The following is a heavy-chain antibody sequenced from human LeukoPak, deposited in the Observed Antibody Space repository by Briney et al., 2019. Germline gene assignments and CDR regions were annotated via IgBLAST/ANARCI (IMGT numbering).Heavy chain of an antibody. CDR1: GFTFSSYG. V-gene: IGHV3-30*19. Sequence: GRSLRLSCAASGFTFSSYGMHWVRQAPGKGLEWVAVIPYDGSNKYYADSVKGRFTISRDNSKNTLYLQMNSLRAEDTAVYYCARETRMVRDFDYWGQGTLVTVSS. CDR2: IPYDGSNK. CDR3: ARETRMVRDFDY. J-gene: IGHJ4*02. D-gene: IGHD3-10*01.